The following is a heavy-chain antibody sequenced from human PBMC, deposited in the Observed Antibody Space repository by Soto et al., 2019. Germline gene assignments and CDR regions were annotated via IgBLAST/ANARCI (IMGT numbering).Heavy chain of an antibody. J-gene: IGHJ4*02. Sequence: EVQLVESGGGLVQPGRSLRPSCAASGFTFDDYAMLWVRQVPGKGLEWVSHISWNSGTISYADSVKGRFTISRDNANNCLYLQMNSLRPEDTALYYSAKTPKFYGDFYFDSWGQGTLVTVSS. CDR1: GFTFDDYA. CDR3: AKTPKFYGDFYFDS. CDR2: ISWNSGTI. V-gene: IGHV3-9*01. D-gene: IGHD4-17*01.